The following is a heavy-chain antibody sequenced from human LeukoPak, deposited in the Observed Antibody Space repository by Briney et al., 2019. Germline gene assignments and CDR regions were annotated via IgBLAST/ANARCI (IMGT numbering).Heavy chain of an antibody. CDR2: IIPIFGTA. Sequence: SVKLSCTSSGGTFSSYAISWVRQAPRQGHEWMGGIIPIFGTANYAQKFQGRVTITADESTSTAYMELSSLRSEDTAVYYCARDKPGGWYGDYWGQGTLVTVSS. J-gene: IGHJ4*02. D-gene: IGHD6-19*01. CDR1: GGTFSSYA. V-gene: IGHV1-69*13. CDR3: ARDKPGGWYGDY.